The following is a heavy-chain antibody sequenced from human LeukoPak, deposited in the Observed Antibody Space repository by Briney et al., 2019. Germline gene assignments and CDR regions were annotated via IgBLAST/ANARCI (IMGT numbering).Heavy chain of an antibody. J-gene: IGHJ4*02. CDR3: ARGGRGGSNHFDY. Sequence: ASVKVSCKASGYXFTTSGITWVRQAPGQGLEWMGWISGYNGNTKYGQDFQGRVTMTTDTSTTTAYMELRSLRSADTAVYYCARGGRGGSNHFDYWGQGTLVTVSS. D-gene: IGHD1-26*01. V-gene: IGHV1-18*01. CDR2: ISGYNGNT. CDR1: GYXFTTSG.